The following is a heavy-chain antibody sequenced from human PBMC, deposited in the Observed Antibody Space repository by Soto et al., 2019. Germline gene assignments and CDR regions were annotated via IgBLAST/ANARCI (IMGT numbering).Heavy chain of an antibody. CDR2: ISGSSDTI. CDR1: GFTLSSYN. Sequence: EVQLVESGGGLVQPGGSLRLSCAASGFTLSSYNMNWVRQAPGKGLEWVSYISGSSDTIYYADSVKGQFTISRDNAKNSLYLQMDSLRDEDTAVYYCARDHGGSTWFVGIYYYFGVVVWGQGTTVTVSS. V-gene: IGHV3-48*02. CDR3: ARDHGGSTWFVGIYYYFGVVV. J-gene: IGHJ6*02. D-gene: IGHD6-13*01.